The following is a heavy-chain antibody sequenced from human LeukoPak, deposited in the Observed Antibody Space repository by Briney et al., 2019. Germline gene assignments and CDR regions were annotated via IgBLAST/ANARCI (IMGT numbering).Heavy chain of an antibody. V-gene: IGHV3-23*01. J-gene: IGHJ4*02. Sequence: GGSLRLSCAASGFTFSSYAMSWVRQAPGKGLEWVSAIGGNDGSTYYADSVKGRFTISRDNSKNILYLQMNSLRAEDTAVYYCAKRRGDSDYGDYWGQGTLITVSS. D-gene: IGHD3-10*01. CDR3: AKRRGDSDYGDY. CDR1: GFTFSSYA. CDR2: IGGNDGST.